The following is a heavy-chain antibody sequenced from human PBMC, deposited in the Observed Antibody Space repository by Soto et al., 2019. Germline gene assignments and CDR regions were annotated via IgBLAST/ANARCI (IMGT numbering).Heavy chain of an antibody. Sequence: QVQLVESGGGLVKPGGSLRLSCVASGFTFSAYSMTWIRQAPGKGLEWVSYIGSSGSPIYHADSVKGRFTISRDNAKNSLFLQMNSLRAEDTAVYYCARESSSTSANWFDPWGQGTLVTVSS. CDR3: ARESSSTSANWFDP. CDR1: GFTFSAYS. V-gene: IGHV3-11*01. D-gene: IGHD2-2*01. J-gene: IGHJ5*02. CDR2: IGSSGSPI.